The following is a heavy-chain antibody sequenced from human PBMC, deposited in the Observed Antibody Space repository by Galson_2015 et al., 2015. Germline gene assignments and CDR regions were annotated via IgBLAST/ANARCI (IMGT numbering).Heavy chain of an antibody. CDR2: IWYDGSHK. Sequence: SLRLSCAASGFTFSSYGMHWVRQAPGKGLEWVAVIWYDGSHKSYADSVKGRFTNSRDNSNNTLYLQINSLRAEDTAVYYCARYWDYAPLGYWGQGTLVTVSS. D-gene: IGHD4-17*01. CDR1: GFTFSSYG. J-gene: IGHJ4*02. CDR3: ARYWDYAPLGY. V-gene: IGHV3-33*01.